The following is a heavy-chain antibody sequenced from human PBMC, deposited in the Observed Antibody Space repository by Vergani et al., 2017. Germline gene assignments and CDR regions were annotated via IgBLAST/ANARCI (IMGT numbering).Heavy chain of an antibody. Sequence: EVQLVESGGGLVQPGGSLRLSCAASGFTFSSYSMNWVRQAPGKGLEWVSSISSSSSYIYYADSVKGRFTISRDNAKNSLYLQMNSLRAEDTAVYYCARGPSPYYYDSSGYYGEVGGYWGQGTLVTVSS. CDR1: GFTFSSYS. CDR3: ARGPSPYYYDSSGYYGEVGGY. D-gene: IGHD3-22*01. V-gene: IGHV3-21*01. J-gene: IGHJ4*02. CDR2: ISSSSSYI.